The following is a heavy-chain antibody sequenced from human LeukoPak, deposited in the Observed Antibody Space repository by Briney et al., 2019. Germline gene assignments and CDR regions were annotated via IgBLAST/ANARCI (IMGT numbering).Heavy chain of an antibody. CDR1: GASISTYS. Sequence: SETLSLTCIVSGASISTYSWNWLRQSPGKGLEWIGYFSIGGATDYTSSLRSRVTISRDTSKNQLSLKLTSVTAADTAVYYCARENRLYYDILTGHFDYWGQGTLVTVSS. J-gene: IGHJ4*02. V-gene: IGHV4-4*08. D-gene: IGHD3-9*01. CDR3: ARENRLYYDILTGHFDY. CDR2: FSIGGAT.